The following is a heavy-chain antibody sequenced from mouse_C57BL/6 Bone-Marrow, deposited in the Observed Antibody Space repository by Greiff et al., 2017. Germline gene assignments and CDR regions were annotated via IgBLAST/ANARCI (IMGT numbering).Heavy chain of an antibody. CDR3: ARTRQLRRTWFAY. CDR1: GYTFTSYW. D-gene: IGHD3-2*02. J-gene: IGHJ3*01. V-gene: IGHV1-50*01. CDR2: IDPSDSYT. Sequence: QVQLQQPGAELVKPGASVKLSCKASGYTFTSYWMQWVKQRPGQGLEWIGEIDPSDSYTNYNQKFKGKATLTVDTSSSNAYMQLSSLTSEDSAVYYCARTRQLRRTWFAYWGQEALVTVSA.